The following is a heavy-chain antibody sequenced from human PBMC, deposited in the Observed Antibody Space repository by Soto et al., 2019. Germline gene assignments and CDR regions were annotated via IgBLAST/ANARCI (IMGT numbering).Heavy chain of an antibody. CDR2: IYYSGST. CDR1: GGSISSYY. V-gene: IGHV4-59*01. CDR3: AREGTGWLPPGAFEI. D-gene: IGHD6-19*01. J-gene: IGHJ3*02. Sequence: SETLSLTCTVSGGSISSYYWSWIRQPPGKGLEWIGYIYYSGSTNYNPSLKSRVTISVDTSKNQFSLKLSSVTAADTAVYYCAREGTGWLPPGAFEIWGQGTMVTVSS.